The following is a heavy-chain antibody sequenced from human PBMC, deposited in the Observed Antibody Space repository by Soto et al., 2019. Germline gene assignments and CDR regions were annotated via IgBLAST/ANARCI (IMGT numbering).Heavy chain of an antibody. CDR2: IYYSGST. CDR1: GGSISSYY. D-gene: IGHD2-15*01. CDR3: ARASVEEPTEGYYYFDY. V-gene: IGHV4-59*01. Sequence: QVQLQESGPGLVKPSETLSLTCTVSGGSISSYYWSWIRQPPGKGLEWIGYIYYSGSTNYNPSLKSRVTISVDTSKNQFSLKLSSVTAADTAVYYCARASVEEPTEGYYYFDYWGQGTLVTVSS. J-gene: IGHJ4*02.